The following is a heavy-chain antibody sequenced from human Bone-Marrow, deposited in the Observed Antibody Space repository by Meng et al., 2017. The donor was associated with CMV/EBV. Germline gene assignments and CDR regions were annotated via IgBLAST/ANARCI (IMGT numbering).Heavy chain of an antibody. CDR1: GGSFSGYY. CDR3: ARDSSSRISNYYYGMAV. J-gene: IGHJ6*02. CDR2: INHSGST. D-gene: IGHD6-6*01. Sequence: SETLSLTCAVYGGSFSGYYWSWIRQPPGKGLEWIGEINHSGSTNYNPSLKSRVTISVDTSKNQFSLKLSSVTAADTAVYYCARDSSSRISNYYYGMAVWGQGPTVPVYS. V-gene: IGHV4-34*01.